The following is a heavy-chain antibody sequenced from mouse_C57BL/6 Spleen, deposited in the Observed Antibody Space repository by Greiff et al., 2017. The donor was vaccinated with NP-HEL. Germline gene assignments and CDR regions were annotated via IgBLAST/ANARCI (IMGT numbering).Heavy chain of an antibody. J-gene: IGHJ4*01. V-gene: IGHV5-17*01. Sequence: EVKLVESGGGLVKPGGSLKLSCAASGFTFSDYGMHWVRQAPEKGLEWVAYISSGSSTIYYADTVKGRFTISRDNAKNTLFLQMTSLRSEDTAMYYCARENGDYAMDYWGQGTSVTVSS. CDR2: ISSGSSTI. CDR1: GFTFSDYG. CDR3: ARENGDYAMDY.